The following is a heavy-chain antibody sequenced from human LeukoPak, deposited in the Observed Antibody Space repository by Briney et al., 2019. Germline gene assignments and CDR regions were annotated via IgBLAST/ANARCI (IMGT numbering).Heavy chain of an antibody. CDR1: GYTPTSYG. Sequence: ASVKDSCKASGYTPTSYGISAVRPAPPQRLEWIGWISAYNGNTNNAQKLKGRVTMTTDTPTSTAYMELRSLRSDDTAVYYCARGYPGYSYVASVGGYFDYWGQGTLVTVSS. D-gene: IGHD5-18*01. V-gene: IGHV1-18*01. CDR2: ISAYNGNT. J-gene: IGHJ4*02. CDR3: ARGYPGYSYVASVGGYFDY.